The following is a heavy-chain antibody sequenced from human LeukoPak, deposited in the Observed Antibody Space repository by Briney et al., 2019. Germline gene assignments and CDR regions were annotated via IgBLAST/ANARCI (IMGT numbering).Heavy chain of an antibody. CDR3: ARENWGPDY. CDR2: IKQDGSDK. Sequence: PSETLSLTCTVSGGSVRSYYWSWVRQAPGKGLEWVANIKQDGSDKHYVSSVKGRFTISRDNAKNSVYLQMNSLRDEDTAIYYCARENWGPDYWGQGTLVTVSS. V-gene: IGHV3-7*01. CDR1: GGSVRSYY. J-gene: IGHJ4*02. D-gene: IGHD7-27*01.